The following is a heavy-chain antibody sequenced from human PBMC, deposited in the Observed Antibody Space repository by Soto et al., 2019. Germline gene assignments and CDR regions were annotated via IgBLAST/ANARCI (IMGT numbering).Heavy chain of an antibody. Sequence: QVQLVQSGAEVKKPGSSVKVSCKASGGTFSSYAISWVRQAPGQGLEWMGGIIPIFGTANYAQKFQGRVTITADESTSTADMELSSLRSEDTAVYYCAIYYDSSGYSGYGMDVWGQGTTVTVSS. V-gene: IGHV1-69*12. CDR2: IIPIFGTA. D-gene: IGHD3-22*01. J-gene: IGHJ6*02. CDR3: AIYYDSSGYSGYGMDV. CDR1: GGTFSSYA.